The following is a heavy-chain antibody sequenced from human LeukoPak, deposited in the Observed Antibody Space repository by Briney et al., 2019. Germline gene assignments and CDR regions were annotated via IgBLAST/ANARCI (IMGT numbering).Heavy chain of an antibody. D-gene: IGHD2-21*02. V-gene: IGHV1-69*13. CDR1: GGTFSSYA. CDR2: IIPIFSTA. CDR3: ARTAYCGGDCYYPNWFDP. Sequence: SVKVSCKASGGTFSSYAISCVRQAPGQGLEWMGGIIPIFSTANYAQKFQGRVTITADESTSTAYMELSSLRSEDTAVYYCARTAYCGGDCYYPNWFDPWGQGTLVTVSS. J-gene: IGHJ5*02.